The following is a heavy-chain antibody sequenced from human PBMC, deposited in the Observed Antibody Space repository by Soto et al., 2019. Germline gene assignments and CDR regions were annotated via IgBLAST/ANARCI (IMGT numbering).Heavy chain of an antibody. D-gene: IGHD2-2*01. Sequence: LGESLKISCKGSGYSFTIYWIRWVRQMPGKGLEWMGRIDPSDSYTNYSPSFQGHVTISADKSISTAYLQWSSLKASDTAMYYCARVPSYGMDVWGQGTTVTVSS. V-gene: IGHV5-10-1*01. J-gene: IGHJ6*02. CDR3: ARVPSYGMDV. CDR1: GYSFTIYW. CDR2: IDPSDSYT.